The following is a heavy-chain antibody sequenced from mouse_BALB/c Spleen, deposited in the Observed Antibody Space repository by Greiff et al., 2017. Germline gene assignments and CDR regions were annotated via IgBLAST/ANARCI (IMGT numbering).Heavy chain of an antibody. CDR3: ARKPGGYGYAMDY. D-gene: IGHD2-14*01. V-gene: IGHV14-3*02. Sequence: VQLKESGAELVKPGASVKLSCTASGFNIKDTYMHWVKQRPEQGLEWIGRIDPANGNTKYDPKFQGKATITADTSSNTAYLQLSSLTSEDTAVYYCARKPGGYGYAMDYWGQGTSVTVSS. CDR2: IDPANGNT. J-gene: IGHJ4*01. CDR1: GFNIKDTY.